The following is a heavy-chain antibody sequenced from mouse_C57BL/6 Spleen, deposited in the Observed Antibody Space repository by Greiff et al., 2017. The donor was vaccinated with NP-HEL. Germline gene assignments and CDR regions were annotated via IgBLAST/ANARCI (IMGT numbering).Heavy chain of an antibody. CDR3: ARSGQLRLRRFAY. D-gene: IGHD3-2*02. Sequence: VQLQQPGAELVRPGTSVKLSCKASGYTFTSYWMHWVKQRPGQGLEWIGVIDPSDSYTNYNQKFKGKATLTVDTSSSTAYMQLSSLTSEDSAVYYCARSGQLRLRRFAYWGQGTLVTVSA. CDR1: GYTFTSYW. V-gene: IGHV1-59*01. J-gene: IGHJ3*01. CDR2: IDPSDSYT.